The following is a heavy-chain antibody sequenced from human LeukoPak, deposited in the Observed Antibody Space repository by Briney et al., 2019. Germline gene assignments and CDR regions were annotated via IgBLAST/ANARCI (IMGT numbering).Heavy chain of an antibody. CDR2: IIPIFGIA. Sequence: SVTVSCKASGGTFSSYAISWVRQAPGQGVEWMGRIIPIFGIANYAQKFQGRVTITADKSTSTAYMELSSLRSEDTAVYYCARDQGFGPTNYYYYGMDVWGQGTTVTVSS. D-gene: IGHD3-10*01. CDR3: ARDQGFGPTNYYYYGMDV. J-gene: IGHJ6*02. CDR1: GGTFSSYA. V-gene: IGHV1-69*04.